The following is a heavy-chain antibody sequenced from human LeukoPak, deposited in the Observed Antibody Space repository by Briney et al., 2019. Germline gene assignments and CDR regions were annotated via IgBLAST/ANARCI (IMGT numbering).Heavy chain of an antibody. CDR2: ISSSSSYI. Sequence: GGSLRLSCAASGFTFSGYTMNWVRQAPGKGLEWVSSISSSSSYIYYADSVKGRFTISRDNAKNSLYLQMNSLRVEDTAVYYCAKAALAAAGFFDYWGQGTLVTVSS. D-gene: IGHD6-13*01. V-gene: IGHV3-21*01. CDR3: AKAALAAAGFFDY. CDR1: GFTFSGYT. J-gene: IGHJ4*02.